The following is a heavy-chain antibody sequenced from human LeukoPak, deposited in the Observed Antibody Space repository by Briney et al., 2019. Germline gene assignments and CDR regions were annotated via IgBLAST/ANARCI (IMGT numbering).Heavy chain of an antibody. D-gene: IGHD3-22*01. CDR2: IYPGDSDT. CDR1: GYSFTSYW. V-gene: IGHV5-51*01. CDR3: ARQYDSTGYIDY. Sequence: GESLQISCQGSGYSFTSYWIGWVRQMPGKGLEWMGIIYPGDSDTRYSPSFQGQVTISADKSISTAYLQWSSLKASDTAIYYCARQYDSTGYIDYWGQGTLVTVSS. J-gene: IGHJ4*02.